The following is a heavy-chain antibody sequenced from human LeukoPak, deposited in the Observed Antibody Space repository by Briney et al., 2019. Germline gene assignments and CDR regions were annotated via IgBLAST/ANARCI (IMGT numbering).Heavy chain of an antibody. J-gene: IGHJ4*02. CDR3: ARWTWGNFDY. D-gene: IGHD3-16*01. CDR2: IYYSGST. CDR1: GGSISSYY. V-gene: IGHV4-59*07. Sequence: SDTLSLTCTVSGGSISSYYWSWIRQPPGKGLEWIGYIYYSGSTNYNPSLKSRVTISVDTSKNQSSLKLSPVTAADTAVYYCARWTWGNFDYWGQGTLVTVSS.